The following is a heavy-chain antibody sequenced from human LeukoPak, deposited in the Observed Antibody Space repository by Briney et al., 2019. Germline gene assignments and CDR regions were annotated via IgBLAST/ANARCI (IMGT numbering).Heavy chain of an antibody. CDR3: ARQIVSGSMGCDF. CDR2: INFNSGGK. Sequence: ASVKVSCKASAYTFSGYYIYWVRQAPGQGLEWMGWINFNSGGKIFAEKFQDRVTMARDTSISTAYMELSRLRSDDTAVYYCARQIVSGSMGCDFWGQGTLVTVSS. D-gene: IGHD2-21*01. V-gene: IGHV1-2*02. CDR1: AYTFSGYY. J-gene: IGHJ4*02.